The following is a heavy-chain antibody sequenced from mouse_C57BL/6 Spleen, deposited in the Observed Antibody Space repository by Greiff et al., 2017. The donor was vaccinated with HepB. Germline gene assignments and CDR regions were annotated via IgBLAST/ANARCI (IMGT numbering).Heavy chain of an antibody. J-gene: IGHJ4*01. CDR1: GYTFTSYW. D-gene: IGHD1-1*01. Sequence: VQLQQSGAELVMPGASVKLSCKASGYTFTSYWMHWVKQRPGQGLEWIGEIDPSDSYTNYNQEFKGKSTLTVDKSSSTAYMQLSSLTSEDSAVYDCARGTTVVPYYYAMDYWGQGTSVTVSS. CDR2: IDPSDSYT. CDR3: ARGTTVVPYYYAMDY. V-gene: IGHV1-69*01.